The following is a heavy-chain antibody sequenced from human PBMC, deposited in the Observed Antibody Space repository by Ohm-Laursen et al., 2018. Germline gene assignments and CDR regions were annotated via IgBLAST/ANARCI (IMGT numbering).Heavy chain of an antibody. J-gene: IGHJ4*02. Sequence: SLRLSCTASGFTFSSYSMDWVRQAPGKGLEWVSYISNSGSTIYYADSVKGRFTISRDNAKNSLYLQMNSLRVEDTAVYYCARDHQWFSATFDYWGQGTLVTVSS. CDR3: ARDHQWFSATFDY. V-gene: IGHV3-48*01. CDR1: GFTFSSYS. D-gene: IGHD3-22*01. CDR2: ISNSGSTI.